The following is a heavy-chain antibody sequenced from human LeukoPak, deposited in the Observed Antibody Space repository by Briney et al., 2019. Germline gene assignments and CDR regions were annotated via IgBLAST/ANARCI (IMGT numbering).Heavy chain of an antibody. Sequence: SETLSLTCAVYGGSFSGYYWSWIRQPPGKGLEWIGEINHSGSTNYNPSLKSRVTISVDTSKNQFSLKLSSVTAADTAVYYCARSRYYDFWSSYLDYWGQGTLVTVSS. D-gene: IGHD3-3*01. J-gene: IGHJ4*02. CDR2: INHSGST. CDR3: ARSRYYDFWSSYLDY. V-gene: IGHV4-34*01. CDR1: GGSFSGYY.